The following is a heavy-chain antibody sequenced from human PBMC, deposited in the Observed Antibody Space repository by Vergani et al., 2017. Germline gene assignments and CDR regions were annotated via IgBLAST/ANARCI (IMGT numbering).Heavy chain of an antibody. D-gene: IGHD6-19*01. CDR3: ARHSTVEWLVKLGWIDP. V-gene: IGHV4-39*01. CDR1: GASIRSSNYY. Sequence: QLQLQESGPGLVKPSATLSLTCSVFGASIRSSNYYWGWFRHPPGKGLDWIASIYYSGSTSYNPSLKSRVTISVDTSKNQFSLKLSSVTAADTAVYFCARHSTVEWLVKLGWIDPWGQGILVTVSS. CDR2: IYYSGST. J-gene: IGHJ5*02.